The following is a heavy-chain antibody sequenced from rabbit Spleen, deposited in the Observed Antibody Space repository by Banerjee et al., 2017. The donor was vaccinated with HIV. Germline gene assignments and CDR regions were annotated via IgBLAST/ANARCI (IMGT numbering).Heavy chain of an antibody. J-gene: IGHJ4*01. Sequence: QEQLVEYGGDLVQPEGSLTLTCKASGFSFSNKAVMCWVRQAPGKGLEWIGYIDPVFGITYYANWVNGRFSISRENAQNTVFLQMTSLTAADTATYFCARDGAGGSYFALWGPGTLVTVS. V-gene: IGHV1S47*01. D-gene: IGHD8-1*01. CDR3: ARDGAGGSYFAL. CDR1: GFSFSNKA. CDR2: IDPVFGIT.